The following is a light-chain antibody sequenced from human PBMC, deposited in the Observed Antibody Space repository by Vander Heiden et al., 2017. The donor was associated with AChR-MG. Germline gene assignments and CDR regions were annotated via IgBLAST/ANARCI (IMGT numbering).Light chain of an antibody. Sequence: QSVLTQPPSASGTPGQRVTISCSGSSSNLGSYAVNWYQRLPGTTPKLLVSNNVQRPSGVPDRFSGSKSGTSASLAISGLQSEDEADYYCATWDDTLTGPEFVFGTGTKVSVL. J-gene: IGLJ1*01. CDR3: ATWDDTLTGPEFV. CDR2: NNV. CDR1: SSNLGSYA. V-gene: IGLV1-44*01.